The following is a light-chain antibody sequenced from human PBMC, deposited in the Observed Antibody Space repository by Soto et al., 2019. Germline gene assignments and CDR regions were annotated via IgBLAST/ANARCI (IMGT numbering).Light chain of an antibody. CDR2: GAS. CDR3: QQYHNSPPWT. Sequence: EIVMTQSPATLSVSPGEGVTLSCRASQSISSHLAGYQQKPGQAPRLLMYGASNRATGIPARFSGSGSGTDFTLTISSLQSEAFAVYFCQQYHNSPPWTFGQGTKVYIK. V-gene: IGKV3-15*01. CDR1: QSISSH. J-gene: IGKJ1*01.